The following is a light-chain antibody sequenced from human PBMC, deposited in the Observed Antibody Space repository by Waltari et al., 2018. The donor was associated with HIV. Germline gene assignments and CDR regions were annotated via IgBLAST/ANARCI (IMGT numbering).Light chain of an antibody. Sequence: QSALTPPRSVSGSPGQTVTISCTGHSNDVGRYNSVSWYQQHPGKAPKFLIYAVSKRPSGVPDRFSGSKSDNTASLTISGLQAEDEADYYCCSFAGSYTVFGGGTKVTVL. CDR1: SNDVGRYNS. CDR3: CSFAGSYTV. V-gene: IGLV2-11*01. CDR2: AVS. J-gene: IGLJ3*02.